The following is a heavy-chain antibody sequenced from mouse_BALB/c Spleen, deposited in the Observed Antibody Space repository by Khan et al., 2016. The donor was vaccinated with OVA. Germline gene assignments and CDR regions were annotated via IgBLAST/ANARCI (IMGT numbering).Heavy chain of an antibody. Sequence: VQLQQSGPELVKPGASVKMSCKASGYTFTDYVMHWVKQKPGQGLEWIGYIYPYNDDTESTERFKGKATLTLDKSSSTAYMDLSSLTSADSTVYYSARSTTDYYTMDYWGQGTSVTVSS. CDR1: GYTFTDYV. J-gene: IGHJ4*01. CDR2: IYPYNDDT. CDR3: ARSTTDYYTMDY. D-gene: IGHD1-1*01. V-gene: IGHV1S136*01.